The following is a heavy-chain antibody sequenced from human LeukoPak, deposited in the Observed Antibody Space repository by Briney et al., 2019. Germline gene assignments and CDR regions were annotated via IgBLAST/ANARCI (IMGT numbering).Heavy chain of an antibody. V-gene: IGHV3-74*03. CDR1: GFTFSSHW. J-gene: IGHJ5*02. D-gene: IGHD2-2*01. Sequence: GGSLRLSCAAPGFTFSSHWMHWVRQAPGKGLVWVSRINGDGSNTTYADSVKGRFTISRDNSKNTLYLQMNSLRAEDTAVYYCARDPRYCSSTSCYAALNWFDPWGQGTLVTVSS. CDR3: ARDPRYCSSTSCYAALNWFDP. CDR2: INGDGSNT.